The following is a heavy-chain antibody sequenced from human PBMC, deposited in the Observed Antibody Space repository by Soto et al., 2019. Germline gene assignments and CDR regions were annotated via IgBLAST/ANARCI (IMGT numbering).Heavy chain of an antibody. CDR2: IYWYNDK. V-gene: IGHV2-5*01. CDR1: GFSLNTRGVG. D-gene: IGHD3-10*01. Sequence: QITLKESGPTLVKPTQTLTLTCAFSGFSLNTRGVGVCWIRQPPGKALEWLALIYWYNDKRYSPSLKSRLTITKDTPKNHVVLMMTDMDPVDTATYYCAHNNYYGSGSVYWGQGTLVTGSS. J-gene: IGHJ4*02. CDR3: AHNNYYGSGSVY.